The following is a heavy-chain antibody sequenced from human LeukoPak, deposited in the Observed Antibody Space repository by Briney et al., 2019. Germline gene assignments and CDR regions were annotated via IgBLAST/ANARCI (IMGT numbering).Heavy chain of an antibody. CDR1: GGTFSSYA. D-gene: IGHD5-24*01. CDR2: IIPILGIA. Sequence: GASVKVSCKASGGTFSSYAISWVRQAPGQGLEWMGRIIPILGIANYAQKFQGRVTITADKSTSTAYMELSSLRSEDTAVYYCARESEEMATIQTEDYWGQGTLVTVSS. CDR3: ARESEEMATIQTEDY. J-gene: IGHJ4*02. V-gene: IGHV1-69*04.